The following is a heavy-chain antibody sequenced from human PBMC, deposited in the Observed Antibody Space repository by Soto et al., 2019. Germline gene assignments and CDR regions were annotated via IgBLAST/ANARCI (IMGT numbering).Heavy chain of an antibody. Sequence: EVQLVESGGGLVKPGGSLRLSCAASGFTFSSYSMNWVRQAPGKGLEWVSSISSSSSYIYYADSVKGRFTISRDNAKNSLYLQMNSLRAEDTAVYYCARANRYCTNGVCSTRDYYYYYGMDVWGQGTTVTVSS. J-gene: IGHJ6*02. CDR3: ARANRYCTNGVCSTRDYYYYYGMDV. V-gene: IGHV3-21*01. D-gene: IGHD2-8*01. CDR2: ISSSSSYI. CDR1: GFTFSSYS.